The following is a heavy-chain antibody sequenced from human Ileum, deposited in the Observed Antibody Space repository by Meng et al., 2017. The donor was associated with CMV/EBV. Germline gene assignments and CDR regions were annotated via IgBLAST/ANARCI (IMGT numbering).Heavy chain of an antibody. J-gene: IGHJ4*02. D-gene: IGHD6-13*01. CDR2: LYYSGTT. CDR3: ARWSPESSSWSGFDF. Sequence: QEAVPGLVAPSATLSLISTVSGGSISIGRHYWGWIRQPPGKGLEWIGILYYSGTTYYNPSLKSRVTMSVGTSENQFSLKMNSVTAADTAVYYCARWSPESSSWSGFDFWGQGTLVTVSS. V-gene: IGHV4-39*07. CDR1: GGSISIGRHY.